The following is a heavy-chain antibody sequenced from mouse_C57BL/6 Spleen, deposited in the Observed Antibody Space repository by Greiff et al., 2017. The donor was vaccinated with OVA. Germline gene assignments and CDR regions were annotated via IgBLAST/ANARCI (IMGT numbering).Heavy chain of an antibody. CDR2: IHPNSGST. CDR3: ARIYYDYDGFAY. V-gene: IGHV1-64*01. CDR1: GYTFTSYW. D-gene: IGHD2-4*01. Sequence: QVQLQQPGAELVKPGASVKLSWKASGYTFTSYWMHWVKQRPGQGLEWIGMIHPNSGSTNYNEKFKSKATLTVDKSSSTAYMQLSSLTSEDSAVYYCARIYYDYDGFAYWGQGTLVTVSA. J-gene: IGHJ3*01.